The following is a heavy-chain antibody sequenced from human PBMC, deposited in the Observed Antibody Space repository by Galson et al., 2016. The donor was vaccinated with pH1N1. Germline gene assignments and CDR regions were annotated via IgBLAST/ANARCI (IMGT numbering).Heavy chain of an antibody. Sequence: QSGAEVKKPGESLKISCRGSGYSFTSYWIAWVRQKPGKGLEWMGIVYPGDSDHRYSPSFRGLFPFSADTSIGTAYLQWSSLEASDTAIYYCARLRGGITVVREVYFDLWGQGTLVTVSP. J-gene: IGHJ4*02. CDR2: VYPGDSDH. D-gene: IGHD3-10*01. V-gene: IGHV5-51*03. CDR1: GYSFTSYW. CDR3: ARLRGGITVVREVYFDL.